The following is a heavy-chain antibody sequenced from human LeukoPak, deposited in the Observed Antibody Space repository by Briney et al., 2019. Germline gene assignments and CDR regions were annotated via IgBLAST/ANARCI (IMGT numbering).Heavy chain of an antibody. Sequence: GGSLRLSCEAFGFSFSSYNMDWVRQTPGKGLEWISSITTSSSYTFYADSVKGRFTISRDNARNSLYLQMNSLTAEDTAVYYCARDPYSGAYGDTYYYFMDVWDKGTTVTISS. V-gene: IGHV3-21*01. D-gene: IGHD1-26*01. J-gene: IGHJ6*03. CDR3: ARDPYSGAYGDTYYYFMDV. CDR2: ITTSSSYT. CDR1: GFSFSSYN.